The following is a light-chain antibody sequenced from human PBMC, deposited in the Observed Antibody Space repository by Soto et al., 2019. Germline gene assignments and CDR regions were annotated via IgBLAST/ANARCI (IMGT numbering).Light chain of an antibody. V-gene: IGKV1-39*01. J-gene: IGKJ1*01. Sequence: DIQMTQSPSSLSASVGDRVTVTCRASQSISSYLNWYQQKAGKVPKLLIYGASNLQSGVPSRFSGSGSGTDFTLIISSLQPEDFATYYCQQSYSSPWTFGQGTKVDIK. CDR2: GAS. CDR3: QQSYSSPWT. CDR1: QSISSY.